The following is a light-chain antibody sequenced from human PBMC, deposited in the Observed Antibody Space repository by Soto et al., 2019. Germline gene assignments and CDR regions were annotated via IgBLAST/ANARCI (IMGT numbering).Light chain of an antibody. CDR2: EDT. CDR1: SSDVGNYDL. CDR3: CSFAGSFTV. J-gene: IGLJ2*01. Sequence: QSALTQPASVSGSPGQSITVSCTGTSSDVGNYDLVSWFQQHPGKAPKLIIYEDTKRPSGVSHRFSGSKSGNTASLAISGLQAEDEADYYCCSFAGSFTVFGGGTQLTVL. V-gene: IGLV2-23*01.